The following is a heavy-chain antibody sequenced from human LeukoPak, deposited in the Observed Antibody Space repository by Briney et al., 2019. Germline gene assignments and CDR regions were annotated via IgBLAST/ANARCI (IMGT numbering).Heavy chain of an antibody. CDR3: ARDSYMFGSDY. D-gene: IGHD3-10*02. Sequence: GGSLRLSCATSGFXFTSYDFNWVRQAPGKGLEWVSYISNGGGTIYYADSVKGRFTISRDNAKNSVFLQMNTLRAEDTAIYYCARDSYMFGSDYWGQGTLVTVSS. CDR2: ISNGGGTI. V-gene: IGHV3-48*03. CDR1: GFXFTSYD. J-gene: IGHJ4*02.